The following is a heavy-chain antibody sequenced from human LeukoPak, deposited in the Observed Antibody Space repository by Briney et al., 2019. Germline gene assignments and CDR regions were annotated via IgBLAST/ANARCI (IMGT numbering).Heavy chain of an antibody. V-gene: IGHV4-4*07. CDR3: ARLPYCSSTSCPDAFDI. J-gene: IGHJ3*02. Sequence: PSETLSLTCTVSGGSISSYYWSCIRQPAGKGLEWIGRIYSSGSTNYNPSLKSRVTMSVDTSKNQFSLKLSSVTAADTAVYYCARLPYCSSTSCPDAFDIWGQGTMVTVSS. CDR2: IYSSGST. CDR1: GGSISSYY. D-gene: IGHD2-2*01.